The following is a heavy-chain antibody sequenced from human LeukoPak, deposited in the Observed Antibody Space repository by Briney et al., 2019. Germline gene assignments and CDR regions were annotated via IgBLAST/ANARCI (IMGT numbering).Heavy chain of an antibody. CDR2: ISSSGSDI. D-gene: IGHD3-10*02. J-gene: IGHJ6*04. Sequence: GGSLRLSCAASGFTFSNHEMHWVRQAPGKGLEWVSYISSSGSDIYYADSVKGRFTISRDNAKNSLYLQMNSLRAEDTAVYYCAELGITMIGGFWGKGTTVTISS. CDR3: AELGITMIGGF. CDR1: GFTFSNHE. V-gene: IGHV3-48*03.